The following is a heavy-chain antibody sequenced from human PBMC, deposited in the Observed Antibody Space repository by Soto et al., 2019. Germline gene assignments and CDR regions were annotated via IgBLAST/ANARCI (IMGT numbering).Heavy chain of an antibody. CDR1: GFAISTSW. CDR2: IKQDGSDK. V-gene: IGHV3-7*01. Sequence: PGESLKISCAASGFAISTSWMIWVRQAPGRGLEWVANIKQDGSDKSYVDSVKGRFTLSRDNAKNSLYLQMNSLRAEDTAVYYCARHLEYCSGGRCYAVYDYWVQGTLVTVSS. CDR3: ARHLEYCSGGRCYAVYDY. J-gene: IGHJ4*02. D-gene: IGHD2-15*01.